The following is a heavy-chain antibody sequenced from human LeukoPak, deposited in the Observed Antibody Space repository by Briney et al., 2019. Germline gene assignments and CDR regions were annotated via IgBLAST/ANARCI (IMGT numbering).Heavy chain of an antibody. V-gene: IGHV1-2*02. CDR2: INPNSGGT. CDR3: ARATGRQPHYYYYMDV. D-gene: IGHD3-10*01. J-gene: IGHJ6*03. Sequence: ASVKVSCKASGYTFTGYYMHWVRQAPGQGLEWMGWINPNSGGTNCAQKFQGRVTMTRDTSISTAYMELSRLRSDDTAVYYCARATGRQPHYYYYMDVWGKGTTVTVSS. CDR1: GYTFTGYY.